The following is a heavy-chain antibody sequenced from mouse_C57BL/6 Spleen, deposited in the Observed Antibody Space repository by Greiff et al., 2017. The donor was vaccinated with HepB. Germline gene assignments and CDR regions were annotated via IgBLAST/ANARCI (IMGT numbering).Heavy chain of an antibody. CDR2: INYDGSST. CDR1: GFTFSDYY. CDR3: ARGWYYFDY. D-gene: IGHD2-3*01. J-gene: IGHJ2*01. Sequence: EVMLVESEGGLVQPGSSMKLSCTASGFTFSDYYMAWVRQVPEKGLEWVANINYDGSSTYYLDSLKSRFIISRENAKNILYLQMSSLKSADTATYYCARGWYYFDYWGQGTTLTVSS. V-gene: IGHV5-16*01.